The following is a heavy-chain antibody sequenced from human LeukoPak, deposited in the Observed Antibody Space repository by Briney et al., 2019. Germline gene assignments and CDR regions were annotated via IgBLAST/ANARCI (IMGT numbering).Heavy chain of an antibody. V-gene: IGHV5-51*01. D-gene: IGHD4-17*01. CDR3: ASRSYGDFRFDY. Sequence: RGESLKISCKGSGYSLTRYWIAWVRQMPGKGLEWMGIIYPGDSDTRYNPSFQGQVTISADKSISTAYLQWSSLKASDSAMYYCASRSYGDFRFDYWGQGTLVTVSS. CDR1: GYSLTRYW. CDR2: IYPGDSDT. J-gene: IGHJ4*02.